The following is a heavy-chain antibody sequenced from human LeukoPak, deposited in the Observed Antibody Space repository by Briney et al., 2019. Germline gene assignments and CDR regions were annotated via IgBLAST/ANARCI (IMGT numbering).Heavy chain of an antibody. CDR3: ARGGDRSFDY. Sequence: SETLSLTCAVSGVSISSNLWWTWVRQPPGKGLEWIAEIHHSGSVNYNPSLKSRVTISVDKAKNQFSLNLNSVTAADTAVYYRARGGDRSFDYWGQGTLVTVSS. CDR1: GVSISSNLW. D-gene: IGHD3-10*01. V-gene: IGHV4-4*02. J-gene: IGHJ4*02. CDR2: IHHSGSV.